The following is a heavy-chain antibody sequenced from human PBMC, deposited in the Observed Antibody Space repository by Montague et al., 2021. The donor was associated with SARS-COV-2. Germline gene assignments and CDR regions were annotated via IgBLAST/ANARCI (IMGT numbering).Heavy chain of an antibody. J-gene: IGHJ6*02. CDR1: GGSISSSSYY. V-gene: IGHV4-39*07. CDR2: IYYSGST. CDR3: ARVGRQQLVRLSGMDV. Sequence: SETLSLTCTVSGGSISSSSYYWGWIRQPPGKGLEWIGNIYYSGSTYYXPSLKSRVTISVDTSKNQFSLKLSSVTAAGTAVYYCARVGRQQLVRLSGMDVWGQGTTVTVSS. D-gene: IGHD6-13*01.